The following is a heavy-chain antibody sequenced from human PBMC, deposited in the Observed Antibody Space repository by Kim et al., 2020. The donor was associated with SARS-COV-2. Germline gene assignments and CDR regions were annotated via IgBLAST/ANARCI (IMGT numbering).Heavy chain of an antibody. V-gene: IGHV5-51*01. CDR3: ARRIYGYSYGYWFDP. J-gene: IGHJ5*02. D-gene: IGHD5-18*01. CDR2: IYPGDSDT. Sequence: GESLKISCKVSGYSFTSYWIGWVRQMPGKGLEWMGIIYPGDSDTRYSPSFQGQVTISADKSINTAYLQWSSLKASDTAMYYCARRIYGYSYGYWFDPWGQGTLVTVSS. CDR1: GYSFTSYW.